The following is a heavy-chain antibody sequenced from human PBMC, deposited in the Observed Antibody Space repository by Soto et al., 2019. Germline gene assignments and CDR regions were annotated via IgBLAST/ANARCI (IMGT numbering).Heavy chain of an antibody. V-gene: IGHV3-23*01. D-gene: IGHD3-16*01. CDR3: TLYDYIWASYTSLDY. CDR1: VTSRFTYDAYS. J-gene: IGHJ4*02. Sequence: EVQLLESGGGLVQPGGSLRLSCAASVTSRFTYDAYSMGWVRQAPGKGLEWVSAISGSGESTYYADSVKGRFTVSRDNSKNTLSLQMNSLRAGDTALYYCTLYDYIWASYTSLDYWGQGTLVTVSS. CDR2: ISGSGEST.